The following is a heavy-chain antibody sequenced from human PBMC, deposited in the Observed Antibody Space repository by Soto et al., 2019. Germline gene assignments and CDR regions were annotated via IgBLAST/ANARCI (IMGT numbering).Heavy chain of an antibody. V-gene: IGHV4-34*01. CDR3: ARGKVAVAGNLDY. Sequence: SETRSRTWAVYGGSFSCYYWSWMRQPPGKGLEWIGEINHSGSTNYNPSLKSRVTISVDTSKNQFSLKLSSVTAADTAVYYCARGKVAVAGNLDYWGQGTLVTVSS. D-gene: IGHD6-19*01. CDR2: INHSGST. J-gene: IGHJ4*02. CDR1: GGSFSCYY.